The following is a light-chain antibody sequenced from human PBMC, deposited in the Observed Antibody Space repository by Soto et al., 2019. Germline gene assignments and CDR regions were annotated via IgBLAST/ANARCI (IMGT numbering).Light chain of an antibody. J-gene: IGKJ2*01. CDR3: QQYNNWPPLYT. Sequence: EIVMTQSPATLSVSPGERATLSCRASQSVITDLAWYQQKPGQPPRLLIYATSTRAAGLPARFSGSGSGTEFTLTISSLQSEDFGVYYCQQYNNWPPLYTFGQGTKVDI. CDR1: QSVITD. V-gene: IGKV3-15*01. CDR2: ATS.